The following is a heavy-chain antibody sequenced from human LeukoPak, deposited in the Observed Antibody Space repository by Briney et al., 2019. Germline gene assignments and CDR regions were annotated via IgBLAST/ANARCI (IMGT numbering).Heavy chain of an antibody. CDR2: ISAYNGHT. CDR1: GYTFTSYG. Sequence: ASVKVSYKASGYTFTSYGITWVRQAPGQGLEWMGWISAYNGHTNYPQKLQGRVTMTTDTSTSTAYMELRSLRSDDTAVYYCARGLPPRMYYDSSGSYSYYFDYWGQGTLVTVSS. V-gene: IGHV1-18*01. J-gene: IGHJ4*02. CDR3: ARGLPPRMYYDSSGSYSYYFDY. D-gene: IGHD3-22*01.